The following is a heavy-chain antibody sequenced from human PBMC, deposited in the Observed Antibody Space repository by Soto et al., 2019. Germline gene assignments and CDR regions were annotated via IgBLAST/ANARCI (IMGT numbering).Heavy chain of an antibody. D-gene: IGHD3-3*01. Sequence: ASVKVSCKASGYTFTSYAMHWVRQAPGQRLEWMGWINAGNGNTKYSQKFQGRVTITRDTSASTAYMELSSLRSEDTAVYYCARDMKYYDFWSGSLRAFDIWGHGTMV. CDR3: ARDMKYYDFWSGSLRAFDI. J-gene: IGHJ3*02. CDR2: INAGNGNT. V-gene: IGHV1-3*01. CDR1: GYTFTSYA.